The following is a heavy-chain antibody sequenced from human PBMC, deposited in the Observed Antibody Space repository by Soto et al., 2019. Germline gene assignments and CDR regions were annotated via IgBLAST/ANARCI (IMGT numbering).Heavy chain of an antibody. CDR1: GYTFTSYG. V-gene: IGHV1-18*01. J-gene: IGHJ1*01. CDR3: ARDLTYSSSWYGSYFQH. CDR2: ISAYNGST. D-gene: IGHD6-13*01. Sequence: QVQLVQSGAEVKKPGASVKVSCKASGYTFTSYGISWVRQAPGQGLEWMGWISAYNGSTNYAQKLQGRVTMTTDTSTSTAYMELRSLRSDDTAVYYCARDLTYSSSWYGSYFQHWGQGTLVTVSS.